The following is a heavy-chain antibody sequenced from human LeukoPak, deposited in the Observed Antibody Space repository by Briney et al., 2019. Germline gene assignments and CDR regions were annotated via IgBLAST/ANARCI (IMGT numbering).Heavy chain of an antibody. CDR1: GFTFSSYA. Sequence: GGSLRLSCAASGFTFSSYAMHWVRQAPGKGLEWVSAISGSGGSTYYADSVKGRFTISRDNSKNTLYLQMNSLRAEDTAVYYCAKDVASPDSSGWLHDAFDIWGQGTMVTVSS. V-gene: IGHV3-23*01. J-gene: IGHJ3*02. CDR2: ISGSGGST. D-gene: IGHD6-19*01. CDR3: AKDVASPDSSGWLHDAFDI.